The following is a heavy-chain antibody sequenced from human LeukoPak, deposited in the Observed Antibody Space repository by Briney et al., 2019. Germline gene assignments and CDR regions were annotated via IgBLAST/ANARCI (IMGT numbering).Heavy chain of an antibody. J-gene: IGHJ3*02. D-gene: IGHD3-22*01. CDR3: ARDYYYYDSSGYYFRGAFDI. CDR1: GFTFSDYY. CDR2: ISSSGSTM. Sequence: GGSLRLSCAASGFTFSDYYMSWIRQAPGKGLEWVSYISSSGSTMYYADSVKGRFTISRDNAKNSLYLQMNSLRAEDTAVYYCARDYYYYDSSGYYFRGAFDIWGQGTMVTVSS. V-gene: IGHV3-11*01.